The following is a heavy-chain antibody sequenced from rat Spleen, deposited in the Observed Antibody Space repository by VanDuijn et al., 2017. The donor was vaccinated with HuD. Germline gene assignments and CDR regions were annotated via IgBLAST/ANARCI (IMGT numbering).Heavy chain of an antibody. Sequence: QVQLKESGPGLVQPSQTLSLTCTVSGFSLTGNTVHWVRQPPGKGLEWMGRMRYDGDTYYSSALKSRLSISRDTSKSQVFLRMNSLQTEDTAMYFCASGILDFWGQGVMVTVSS. CDR1: GFSLTGNT. D-gene: IGHD1-4*01. CDR3: ASGILDF. CDR2: MRYDGDT. V-gene: IGHV2S30*01. J-gene: IGHJ2*01.